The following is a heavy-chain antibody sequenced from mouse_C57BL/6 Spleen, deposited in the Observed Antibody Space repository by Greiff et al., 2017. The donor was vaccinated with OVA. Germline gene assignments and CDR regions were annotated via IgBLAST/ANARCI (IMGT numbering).Heavy chain of an antibody. D-gene: IGHD2-2*01. CDR1: GFTFSAYY. CDR2: INYDGSST. V-gene: IGHV5-16*01. J-gene: IGHJ4*01. CDR3: ARSDGYGAMDY. Sequence: EVQLVESEGGLVQPGSSMKLSCTASGFTFSAYYMAWVRQVPEKGLEWVANINYDGSSTYYLDSLKSRFIISRDNAKNILYLQMSSLKSEDTATYYCARSDGYGAMDYWGQGTSVTVSS.